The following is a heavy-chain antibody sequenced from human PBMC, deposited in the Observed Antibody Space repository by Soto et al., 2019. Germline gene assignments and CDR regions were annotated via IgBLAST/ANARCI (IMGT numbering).Heavy chain of an antibody. D-gene: IGHD2-15*01. V-gene: IGHV3-23*01. CDR3: ATPGYCSGGSCYSYYMDV. CDR1: GFTFSSYA. CDR2: ISGSGGST. Sequence: EVQLLESGGGLVQPGGSLRLSCAASGFTFSSYAMSWVRQAPGKGLEWVSAISGSGGSTYYADSVKGRFTISRDNSKNTLYLQMNSLRAEDTAVYYCATPGYCSGGSCYSYYMDVWGKGTTVTVSS. J-gene: IGHJ6*03.